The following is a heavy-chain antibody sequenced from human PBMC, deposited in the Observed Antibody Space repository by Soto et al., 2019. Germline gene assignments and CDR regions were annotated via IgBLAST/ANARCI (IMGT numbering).Heavy chain of an antibody. CDR1: GGTFSSYA. J-gene: IGHJ4*02. Sequence: ASVEVTCKASGGTFSSYAISWVRQAPGQGLEWMGGIIPIFGTANYAQKFQGRVTITADESTSTAYMELSSLRSEDTAVYYCASMVGATPRAFDYWGQGTLVTVSS. D-gene: IGHD1-26*01. CDR3: ASMVGATPRAFDY. CDR2: IIPIFGTA. V-gene: IGHV1-69*13.